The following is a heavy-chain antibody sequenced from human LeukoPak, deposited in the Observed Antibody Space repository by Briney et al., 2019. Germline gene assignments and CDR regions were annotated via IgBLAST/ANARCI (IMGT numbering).Heavy chain of an antibody. CDR1: GGSISSSSYY. CDR3: ARVGDDGGAAGADY. D-gene: IGHD6-13*01. Sequence: PSETLSLTCTVSGGSISSSSYYWGWIRQPPGKGLEWIGSIYYSGSTYYNPSLKSRVTISVDMSKNQFSLKLSSVTAADTAVYYCARVGDDGGAAGADYWGQGTLVTVSS. J-gene: IGHJ4*02. CDR2: IYYSGST. V-gene: IGHV4-39*07.